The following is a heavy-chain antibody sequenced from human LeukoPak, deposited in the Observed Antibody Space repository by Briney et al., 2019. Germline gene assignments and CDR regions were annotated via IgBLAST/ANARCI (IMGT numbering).Heavy chain of an antibody. Sequence: GGSLRRSCAASGFTFSSYGMHWIRQAPGKGLEWVAFIRYDGSNKYYTDSVKGRFTISRDNSKNTLYLQMNSLRAEDTAVSYCAKQATRELLYWGQGTLVTVSS. J-gene: IGHJ4*02. CDR2: IRYDGSNK. CDR3: AKQATRELLY. D-gene: IGHD1-26*01. CDR1: GFTFSSYG. V-gene: IGHV3-30*02.